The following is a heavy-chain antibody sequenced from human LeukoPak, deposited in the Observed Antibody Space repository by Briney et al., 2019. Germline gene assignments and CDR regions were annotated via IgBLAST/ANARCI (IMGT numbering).Heavy chain of an antibody. D-gene: IGHD6-13*01. CDR3: ARDGYSSSWSDLDY. CDR2: MRTSSNTI. J-gene: IGHJ4*02. CDR1: GFTFSSYN. V-gene: IGHV3-48*02. Sequence: PGGSLRLSCTASGFTFSSYNMNWVRQAPGKGLEWVSYMRTSSNTIYYADSVKGRFTISRDNAKNSLYLQMNSLRDEDTAVYYCARDGYSSSWSDLDYWGQGTLVTVSS.